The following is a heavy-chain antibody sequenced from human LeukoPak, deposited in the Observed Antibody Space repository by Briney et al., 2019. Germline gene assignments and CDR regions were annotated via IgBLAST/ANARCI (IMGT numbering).Heavy chain of an antibody. V-gene: IGHV3-64*01. CDR1: GFTFSSYA. CDR3: AGGIKQWLVPDY. CDR2: ISSNGGST. D-gene: IGHD6-19*01. Sequence: GGSLRLSCAASGFTFSSYAMHWVRQAPGKGLEYVSAISSNGGSTYYANSVKGRFTISRDNSKNTLYLQMGSLRAEDMAVYYCAGGIKQWLVPDYWGQGTLVTVSS. J-gene: IGHJ4*02.